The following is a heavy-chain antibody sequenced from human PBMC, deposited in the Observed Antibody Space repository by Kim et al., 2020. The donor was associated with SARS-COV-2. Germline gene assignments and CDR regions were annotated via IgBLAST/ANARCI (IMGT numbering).Heavy chain of an antibody. V-gene: IGHV4-31*03. CDR3: ARVEGKKDKGH. CDR2: TYYRGNT. D-gene: IGHD2-15*01. Sequence: SETLSLTCTVSGDSISSAPYYWSWIRQHPGKGREWIGYTYYRGNTYYNPSLRGRVTISVDMSKNQFSLKVSSVTAADTAVYYCARVEGKKDKGHWGQGT. CDR1: GDSISSAPYY. J-gene: IGHJ4*02.